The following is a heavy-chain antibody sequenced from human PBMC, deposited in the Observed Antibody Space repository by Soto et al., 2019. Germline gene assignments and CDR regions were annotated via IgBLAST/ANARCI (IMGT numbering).Heavy chain of an antibody. CDR2: VDNDGSNT. J-gene: IGHJ5*02. Sequence: GGSLRLSCAASGFTFSNCWMHWVRQAPGKGLVWVARVDNDGSNTIYADSVKGRFTISRDNAKNTLHLQMNSLRAEDTAVYYCARDQPHNWFDPWGQGTLVTVSS. CDR1: GFTFSNCW. V-gene: IGHV3-74*01. CDR3: ARDQPHNWFDP.